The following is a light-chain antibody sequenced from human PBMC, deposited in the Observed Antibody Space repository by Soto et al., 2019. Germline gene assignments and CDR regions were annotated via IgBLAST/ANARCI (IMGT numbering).Light chain of an antibody. J-gene: IGKJ1*01. Sequence: EIVMTQSSATLSVSPGERATLSCRASQSVSSNLAWYQQKPGQAPRLLIYGAFTRATGIPVRFSGSGSGTEFTLTISSLQSEDFAVYYCQQYNNWPRTFGQGTKVEIK. CDR1: QSVSSN. CDR3: QQYNNWPRT. V-gene: IGKV3-15*01. CDR2: GAF.